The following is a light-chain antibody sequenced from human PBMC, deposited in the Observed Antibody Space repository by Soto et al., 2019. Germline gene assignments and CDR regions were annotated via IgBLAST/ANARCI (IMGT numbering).Light chain of an antibody. Sequence: DVVMTQSPLSLPVTPGEPASISCRSSRSLLSSNGYNYLNWYLQKPGQSPQLLIYLGSNRASGVPDRFSGSGSGTDFTLKISRVEAEDVGVYCSAQGLHTPLTFGGGTKVDIK. CDR1: RSLLSSNGYNY. CDR2: LGS. V-gene: IGKV2-28*01. J-gene: IGKJ4*01. CDR3: AQGLHTPLT.